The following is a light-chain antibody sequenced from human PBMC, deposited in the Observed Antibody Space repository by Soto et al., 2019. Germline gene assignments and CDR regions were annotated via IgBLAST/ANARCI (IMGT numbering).Light chain of an antibody. CDR1: QSVSSSY. CDR3: QQYGSSPTT. J-gene: IGKJ1*01. Sequence: EIVLTQSPGTLSLSPGERATLSCRASQSVSSSYLAWYQQKPGQAPRLLIYGASSRATGIPDRFSGSGSGKDFTLTISRLEPKDLAVYNCQQYGSSPTTFGQGTKVEIK. V-gene: IGKV3-20*01. CDR2: GAS.